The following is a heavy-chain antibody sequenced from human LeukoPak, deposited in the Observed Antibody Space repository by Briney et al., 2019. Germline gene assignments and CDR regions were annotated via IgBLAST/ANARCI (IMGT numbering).Heavy chain of an antibody. CDR1: GYTFTSYA. Sequence: ASVKVSCKASGYTFTSYAMNWVRQAPGQGLEWMGWINTNTGNPTYAQGFTGRFVFSLDTSVSTAYLQISSLKAEDTAVYYCARPAIAVAEEDWYFDLWGRGTLVTVSS. CDR3: ARPAIAVAEEDWYFDL. D-gene: IGHD6-19*01. J-gene: IGHJ2*01. V-gene: IGHV7-4-1*02. CDR2: INTNTGNP.